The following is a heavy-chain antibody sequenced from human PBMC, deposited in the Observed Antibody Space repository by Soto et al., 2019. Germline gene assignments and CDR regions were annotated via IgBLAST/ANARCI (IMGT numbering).Heavy chain of an antibody. D-gene: IGHD2-2*01. CDR3: ARDGITYCSSPSCSTAYSGMDV. J-gene: IGHJ6*02. CDR1: GYTFTGSS. CDR2: INPNSGDT. Sequence: QVQLVQSGAEVKKPGASVNVSCEASGYTFTGSSIHWVRQAPGQGLEWMGYINPNSGDTIFAQKLQGRVTMTTDTSTSTAYMELRSLRSDDTAVYYCARDGITYCSSPSCSTAYSGMDVWGQGTTVTVSS. V-gene: IGHV1-2*02.